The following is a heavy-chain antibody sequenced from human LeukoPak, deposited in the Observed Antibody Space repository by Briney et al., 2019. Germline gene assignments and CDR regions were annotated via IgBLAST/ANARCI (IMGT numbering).Heavy chain of an antibody. CDR2: INAGNGNT. CDR1: GYTFTSYA. J-gene: IGHJ4*02. V-gene: IGHV1-3*01. D-gene: IGHD3-9*01. CDR3: AEFDILTGLPNY. Sequence: ASVKVSCKASGYTFTSYAMHWVRQAPGQRLEWMGWINAGNGNTKYSQKFQGRVTITRDTSASTAYMELSSLRSEDTAVYYCAEFDILTGLPNYWGQGTLVTVSS.